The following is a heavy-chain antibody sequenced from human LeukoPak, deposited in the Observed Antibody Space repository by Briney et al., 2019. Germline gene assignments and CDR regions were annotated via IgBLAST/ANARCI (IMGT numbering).Heavy chain of an antibody. Sequence: SETLSLTCTVSGGSISSGDYYWSWIRQPPGKGLEWIGYLYYTGSTYYNPSLRSRVIISVDKSKNHFSLKLSSVTAADTAVYYCAREKYYGSGSLPDYYYYMDVWGKGTTVTVSS. CDR1: GGSISSGDYY. D-gene: IGHD3-10*01. CDR3: AREKYYGSGSLPDYYYYMDV. CDR2: LYYTGST. V-gene: IGHV4-30-2*01. J-gene: IGHJ6*03.